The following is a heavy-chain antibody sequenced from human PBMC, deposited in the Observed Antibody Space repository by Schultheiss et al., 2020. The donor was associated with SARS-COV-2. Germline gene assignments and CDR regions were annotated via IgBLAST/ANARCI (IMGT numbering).Heavy chain of an antibody. CDR3: ARDRDGDGFDP. J-gene: IGHJ5*02. CDR1: GFIFSSYA. CDR2: IISGGGINT. V-gene: IGHV3-23*01. D-gene: IGHD4-17*01. Sequence: GGSLRLSCAASGFIFSSYAMSWVRQAPGKGLEWVSDIISGGGINTYYADSVKGRFTISRDNSKNTLYLQMNSLRAEDTALYYCARDRDGDGFDPWGQGTLVTVSS.